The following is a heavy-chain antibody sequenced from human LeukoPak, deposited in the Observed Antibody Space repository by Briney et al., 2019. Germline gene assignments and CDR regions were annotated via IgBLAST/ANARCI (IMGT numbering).Heavy chain of an antibody. Sequence: GSLRLSCSAAGFTFIKSAMTWVRQAPAAGVEYVTAVSGRGDYTYYADSVQGRFTIARDNSKNMLYLQMRSLRAEDTAMYYCARSEAEESGPIDYRGQGTLVTVSS. V-gene: IGHV3-23*01. D-gene: IGHD3-3*01. J-gene: IGHJ4*02. CDR2: VSGRGDYT. CDR3: ARSEAEESGPIDY. CDR1: GFTFIKSA.